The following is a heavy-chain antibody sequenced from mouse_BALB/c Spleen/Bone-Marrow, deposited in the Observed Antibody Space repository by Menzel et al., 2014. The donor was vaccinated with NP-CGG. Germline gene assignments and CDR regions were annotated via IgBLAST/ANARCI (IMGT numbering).Heavy chain of an antibody. Sequence: EVQRVESGAELVRSGASVKLSCTASGFNIKDYYMHWVKQRPEQGLEWIGWIDPENGDTEYAPKFQGKATMTADTSSNTAYLQLSSLTSEDTAVYYCNGGYYEAWLAYWGQGTLVTVSA. V-gene: IGHV14-4*02. CDR1: GFNIKDYY. CDR2: IDPENGDT. J-gene: IGHJ3*01. D-gene: IGHD2-3*01. CDR3: NGGYYEAWLAY.